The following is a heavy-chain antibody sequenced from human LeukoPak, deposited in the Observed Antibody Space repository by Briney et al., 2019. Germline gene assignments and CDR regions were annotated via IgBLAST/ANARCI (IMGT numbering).Heavy chain of an antibody. CDR3: ATSVVRGYYDFWSGYYKYGMDV. CDR1: GYTFTSYY. CDR2: INPSGGST. Sequence: ASVKVSCKASGYTFTSYYMHWVRQAPGQGLEWMGIINPSGGSTSYAQKFQGRVTMTRDTSTSTVYMELSSLRSEDTAVYYCATSVVRGYYDFWSGYYKYGMDVWGQGTTVTVSS. V-gene: IGHV1-46*01. D-gene: IGHD3-3*01. J-gene: IGHJ6*02.